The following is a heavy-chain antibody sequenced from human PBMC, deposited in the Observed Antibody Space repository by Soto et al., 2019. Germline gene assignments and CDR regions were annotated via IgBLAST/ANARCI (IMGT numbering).Heavy chain of an antibody. D-gene: IGHD4-17*01. Sequence: SETLSLTCAVSGGSISSSNWWSWVRQPPGKGLEWIGEIYHSGSTNYNPSLKSRVTISVDKSKNQFSLKLSSVTAADTAVYYCARVTVTTTSMFDPWGQGTLVTVSS. J-gene: IGHJ5*02. V-gene: IGHV4-4*02. CDR1: GGSISSSNW. CDR3: ARVTVTTTSMFDP. CDR2: IYHSGST.